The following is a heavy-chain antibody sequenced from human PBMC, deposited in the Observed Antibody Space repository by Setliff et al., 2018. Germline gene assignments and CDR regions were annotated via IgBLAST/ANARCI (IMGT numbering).Heavy chain of an antibody. CDR2: FDPEDGET. V-gene: IGHV1-24*01. J-gene: IGHJ6*03. CDR3: AREFTRYYNFWSAHRYYMDV. D-gene: IGHD3-3*01. Sequence: ASVKVSCKVSGYTLTELSMHWVRQAPGKGLEWMGGFDPEDGETIYAQKFQGRVTMTEDTSTDTAYMELSSLRSEDTAVYYCAREFTRYYNFWSAHRYYMDVWGKGTTVTVSS. CDR1: GYTLTELS.